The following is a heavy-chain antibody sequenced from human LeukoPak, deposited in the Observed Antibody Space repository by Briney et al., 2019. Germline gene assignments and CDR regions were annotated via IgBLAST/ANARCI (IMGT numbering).Heavy chain of an antibody. V-gene: IGHV4-39*01. J-gene: IGHJ4*02. CDR2: FSYGGST. CDR1: GGSITNSYYF. D-gene: IGHD6-13*01. CDR3: ARHRVQGAYSEFDY. Sequence: SETLSLTCTVSGGSITNSYYFWGWLRQPPGKGLEWIGSFSYGGSTYYNPSLKSRVTISVDTSKNQFSLNLNSVTAADTSVYYYARHRVQGAYSEFDYWGQGTLVAVSS.